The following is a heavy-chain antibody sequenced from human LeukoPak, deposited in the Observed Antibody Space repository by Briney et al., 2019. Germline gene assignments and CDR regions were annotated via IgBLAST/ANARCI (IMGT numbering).Heavy chain of an antibody. V-gene: IGHV4-39*01. D-gene: IGHD2-2*01. Sequence: SETLSLTCTVSGGSISSSSYYWGWIRQPPGKGLEWIGSIYYSGSTYYNPSLKSRVTISVDTSKTQFSLKLSSATAADTAVYYCARLRCSSTSCYFYYYYYGMDVWGQGTTVTVSS. CDR1: GGSISSSSYY. J-gene: IGHJ6*02. CDR3: ARLRCSSTSCYFYYYYYGMDV. CDR2: IYYSGST.